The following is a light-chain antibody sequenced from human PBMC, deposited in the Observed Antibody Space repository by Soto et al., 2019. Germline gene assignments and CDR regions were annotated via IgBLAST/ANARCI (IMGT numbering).Light chain of an antibody. CDR1: QSVSSNN. Sequence: EIVFTQSPCTLSLSPGERATLSCRASQSVSSNNLAWYQQRPGQAPRLLICGASSRATGIPDRFSGSGSGTDFTLTISRLEPEDFAVYYCQQYDNSVWTFGQGTKVDIK. V-gene: IGKV3-20*01. CDR3: QQYDNSVWT. CDR2: GAS. J-gene: IGKJ1*01.